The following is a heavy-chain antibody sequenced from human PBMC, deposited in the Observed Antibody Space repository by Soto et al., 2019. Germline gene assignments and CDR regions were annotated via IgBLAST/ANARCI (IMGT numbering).Heavy chain of an antibody. CDR1: GFTFSSYG. D-gene: IGHD4-17*01. J-gene: IGHJ6*02. CDR2: ISYDGSNK. Sequence: QVQLVESGGGVVQPGRSLRLSCAASGFTFSSYGMHWVRQAPGKGLEWVAVISYDGSNKYYADSVKGRFTISRDNSKNTLYLQMNSLRAEDTAVYYCAKGYGDYYDNYYYGMDVWGQGTTVTVSS. CDR3: AKGYGDYYDNYYYGMDV. V-gene: IGHV3-30*18.